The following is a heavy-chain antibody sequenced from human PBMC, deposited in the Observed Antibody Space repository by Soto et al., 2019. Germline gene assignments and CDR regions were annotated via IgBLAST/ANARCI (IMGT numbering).Heavy chain of an antibody. CDR3: ANPGGGYSYARYYYGMDV. V-gene: IGHV3-30-3*01. Sequence: GGSLRLSCAASGFTFSSYAMHWVRQAPGKGLEWVAVISYDGSNKYYADSVKGRFTISRDNSKNTLHLQMNSLRAEDTAVYYCANPGGGYSYARYYYGMDVWGQGTTVTVSS. J-gene: IGHJ6*02. CDR2: ISYDGSNK. CDR1: GFTFSSYA. D-gene: IGHD5-18*01.